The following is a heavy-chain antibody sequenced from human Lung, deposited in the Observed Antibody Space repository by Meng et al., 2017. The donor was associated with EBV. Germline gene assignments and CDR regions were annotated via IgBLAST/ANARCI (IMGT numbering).Heavy chain of an antibody. J-gene: IGHJ4*02. D-gene: IGHD4-23*01. CDR1: GVTFSNAW. Sequence: EVQLVESGXGLVKPGGSFRLFCAASGVTFSNAWMSWVRQAPGKGLEWVGRIKSKTDGGTTDYAAPVKGRFTISRDDSKNMLYLQMNSLKSDDTAVYYCTRWSYGGTAYWGQGTLVTVSS. V-gene: IGHV3-15*01. CDR2: IKSKTDGGTT. CDR3: TRWSYGGTAY.